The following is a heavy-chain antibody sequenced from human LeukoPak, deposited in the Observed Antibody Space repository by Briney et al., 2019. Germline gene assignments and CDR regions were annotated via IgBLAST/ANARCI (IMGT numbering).Heavy chain of an antibody. V-gene: IGHV3-30*04. CDR1: GFTFSSYA. CDR2: ISYDGSDK. J-gene: IGHJ4*02. Sequence: GGSLRLSCAASGFTFSSYAMHWVRQPPGKGLEWVAVISYDGSDKYYADSVKGRFTISRDNSKNTLYLQMNSLRAEDTAVYYCAREYGSGGYLAGDYWGQGTLVTVSS. D-gene: IGHD3-10*01. CDR3: AREYGSGGYLAGDY.